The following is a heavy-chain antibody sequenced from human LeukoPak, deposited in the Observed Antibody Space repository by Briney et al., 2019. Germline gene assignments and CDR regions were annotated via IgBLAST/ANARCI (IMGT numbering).Heavy chain of an antibody. CDR1: GYTFTGYY. CDR3: ARGLRREQQLVQF. CDR2: INPNSGGT. J-gene: IGHJ4*02. V-gene: IGHV1-2*02. D-gene: IGHD6-13*01. Sequence: SVKVSCKASGYTFTGYYMHWVRQAPRQGLEWMGWINPNSGGTNYAQKFQGRVTMTRDTSISTAYMELSRLRSDDTAVYYCARGLRREQQLVQFWGQGTLVTVSS.